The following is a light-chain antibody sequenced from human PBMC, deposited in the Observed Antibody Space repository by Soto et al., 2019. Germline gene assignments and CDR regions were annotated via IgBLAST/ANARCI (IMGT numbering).Light chain of an antibody. V-gene: IGKV3-20*01. Sequence: EIVLTQSPGTLSLSPGERATLSCRASQSVSSSYLAWYQQKPGQAPRLLIYGAASRATGIPDRFSGSGSGTYFTLTIRRLEPEDFAVYYCQQYGSSPPFGGGTKVEIK. J-gene: IGKJ4*01. CDR2: GAA. CDR1: QSVSSSY. CDR3: QQYGSSPP.